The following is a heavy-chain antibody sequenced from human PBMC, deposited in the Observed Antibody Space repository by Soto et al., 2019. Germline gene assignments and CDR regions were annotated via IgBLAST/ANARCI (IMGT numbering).Heavy chain of an antibody. V-gene: IGHV4-4*09. CDR1: GSSFSSNF. D-gene: IGHD2-8*01. CDR3: GLQTYGSNAFNAT. Sequence: LSETLSLTCIFSGSSFSSNFWSWVRQPPGKGLEWIWYIYFGGTTQSNPSLKGRATISLDTSQNQFTLNLASVTAADTAVYYCGLQTYGSNAFNATWGYGALVTITS. J-gene: IGHJ5*01. CDR2: IYFGGTT.